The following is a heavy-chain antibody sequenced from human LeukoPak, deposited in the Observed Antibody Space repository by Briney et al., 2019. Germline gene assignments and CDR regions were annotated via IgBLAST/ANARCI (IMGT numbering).Heavy chain of an antibody. D-gene: IGHD2-2*01. CDR1: GFNFDDYD. CDR3: ARDPFCSSSTGCYFEDWFDP. CDR2: ITWNGDKT. Sequence: PGGSLRLSCTASGFNFDDYDMSWVRHVPGKGLEWVSGITWNGDKTGYADSVRGRFVISRDNTKESLYLQMSSLRAEDTALYYCARDPFCSSSTGCYFEDWFDPWGPGTLVTVSS. J-gene: IGHJ5*02. V-gene: IGHV3-20*04.